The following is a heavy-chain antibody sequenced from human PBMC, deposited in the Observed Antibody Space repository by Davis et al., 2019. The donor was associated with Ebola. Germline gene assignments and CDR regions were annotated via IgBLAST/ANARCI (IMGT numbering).Heavy chain of an antibody. Sequence: GESLKISCAASGFTFHSYAMSWVRQAPGKGLEWVSSISESGGSTYYADSVKGRFAITRDNSKKTLYLQMNSLRAEDTAVYYCAKSGLSFGVVKYHYGMDVWGKGTTVTVSS. D-gene: IGHD3-3*01. CDR1: GFTFHSYA. J-gene: IGHJ6*04. V-gene: IGHV3-23*01. CDR3: AKSGLSFGVVKYHYGMDV. CDR2: ISESGGST.